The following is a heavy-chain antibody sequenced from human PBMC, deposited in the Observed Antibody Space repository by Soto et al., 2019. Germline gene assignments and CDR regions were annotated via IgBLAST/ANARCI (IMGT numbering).Heavy chain of an antibody. CDR1: GGSISSGDYY. V-gene: IGHV4-30-4*01. J-gene: IGHJ4*02. CDR2: IYYSGST. D-gene: IGHD6-13*01. CDR3: ARQIAAAGTKGVGYFDY. Sequence: SETLSLTCTVSGGSISSGDYYWSWIRQPPGKGLEWIGYIYYSGSTYYNPSLKSRVTISVDTSKNQFSLKLSSVTAADTAVYYCARQIAAAGTKGVGYFDYWGQGTLVTVS.